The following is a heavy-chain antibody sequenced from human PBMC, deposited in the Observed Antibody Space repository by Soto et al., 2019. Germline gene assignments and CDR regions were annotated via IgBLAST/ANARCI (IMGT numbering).Heavy chain of an antibody. D-gene: IGHD5-12*01. CDR3: VKEKSVMYSGYDAFDV. CDR2: IKSGGNTK. V-gene: IGHV3-48*03. CDR1: GFAFNSYE. J-gene: IGHJ3*01. Sequence: GGSLRLSCAASGFAFNSYEMDWVRQAPGKGLEWVANIKSGGNTKFYVDSVKGRFTISRDDAKNSLYLDMNSLGAEDTAVYYCVKEKSVMYSGYDAFDVWGQGTMVTVSS.